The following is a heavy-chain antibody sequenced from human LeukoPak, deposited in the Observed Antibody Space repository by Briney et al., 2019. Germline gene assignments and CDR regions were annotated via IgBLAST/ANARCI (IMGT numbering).Heavy chain of an antibody. D-gene: IGHD6-6*01. J-gene: IGHJ4*02. Sequence: ASVKVSCKASGGTSSSYAISWVRQAPGQGLEWMGRIIPILGIANYAQKFQGRVTITADKSTSTAYMELSSLRSEVTAVYYCARTPYSSSSWFDYWGQGTLVTVSS. CDR1: GGTSSSYA. V-gene: IGHV1-69*04. CDR3: ARTPYSSSSWFDY. CDR2: IIPILGIA.